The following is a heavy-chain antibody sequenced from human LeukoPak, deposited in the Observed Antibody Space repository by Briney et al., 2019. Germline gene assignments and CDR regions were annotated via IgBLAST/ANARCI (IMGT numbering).Heavy chain of an antibody. J-gene: IGHJ4*02. CDR3: VKGFDTAMAYFDY. V-gene: IGHV3-64D*09. CDR1: GFTFSSYA. CDR2: ISSNGGRT. Sequence: GGSLRLSCSASGFTFSSYAMHWVRQAPGKGLEYVSSISSNGGRTYYADSVKGRFTISRDNSKNTLCLQMSSLRAEDTAVYYCVKGFDTAMAYFDYWGQGTLVTVSS. D-gene: IGHD5-18*01.